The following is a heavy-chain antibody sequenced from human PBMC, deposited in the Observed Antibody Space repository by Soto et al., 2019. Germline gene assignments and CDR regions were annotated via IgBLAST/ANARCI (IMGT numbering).Heavy chain of an antibody. D-gene: IGHD3-22*01. Sequence: EVQLVESGGGLVQPGGSLRLSCAASGFTFSGHWMSWVRQAPGKGLEWEANIKQDGSERYHVDSVKGRFTISRDNAKNSLYLQMNNLRAEDTAVYYCVRLGGNYDSRGIEWSYWGQGTLVTVSS. CDR1: GFTFSGHW. J-gene: IGHJ4*02. V-gene: IGHV3-7*01. CDR2: IKQDGSER. CDR3: VRLGGNYDSRGIEWSY.